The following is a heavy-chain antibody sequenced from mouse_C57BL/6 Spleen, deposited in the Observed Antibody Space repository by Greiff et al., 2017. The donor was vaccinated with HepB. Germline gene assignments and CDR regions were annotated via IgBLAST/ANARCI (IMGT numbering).Heavy chain of an antibody. D-gene: IGHD2-4*01. Sequence: EVKLVESGGGLVQPGGSLKLSCAASGFTFSDYYMYWVRQTPEKRLEWVAYISNGGGSTYYPDTVKGRFTISRDNAKNTLYLQMSRLKSEDTAMYYCARHDYDEADWGQGTLVTVSA. J-gene: IGHJ3*01. CDR3: ARHDYDEAD. CDR1: GFTFSDYY. V-gene: IGHV5-12*01. CDR2: ISNGGGST.